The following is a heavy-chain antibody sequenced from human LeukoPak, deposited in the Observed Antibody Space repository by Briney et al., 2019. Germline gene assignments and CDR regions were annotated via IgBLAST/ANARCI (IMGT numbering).Heavy chain of an antibody. Sequence: GASVKVSCKASGYTFTGYYMHWVRQAPGQGLEWMGWINPNSGGTNYAQKFQGRVTMTRDTSISTAYMELSRLRSDDTAVYYCARHGDGDYQGGFDYWGQGTLVTVSS. J-gene: IGHJ4*02. V-gene: IGHV1-2*02. D-gene: IGHD4-17*01. CDR2: INPNSGGT. CDR1: GYTFTGYY. CDR3: ARHGDGDYQGGFDY.